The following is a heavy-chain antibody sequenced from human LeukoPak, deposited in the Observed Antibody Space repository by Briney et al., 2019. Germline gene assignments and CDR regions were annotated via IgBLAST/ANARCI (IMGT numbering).Heavy chain of an antibody. CDR3: AIELNKWFDP. J-gene: IGHJ5*02. CDR1: GFTFSSHW. Sequence: GGSLRLSCAASGFTFSSHWMHWVRQAPGKGLVWVSRISPDGSTTKNADSVKGRFTISRDNARSTLFLQLNSLRAEDTADYYCAIELNKWFDPWGQGTLVTVSS. D-gene: IGHD4/OR15-4a*01. V-gene: IGHV3-74*03. CDR2: ISPDGSTT.